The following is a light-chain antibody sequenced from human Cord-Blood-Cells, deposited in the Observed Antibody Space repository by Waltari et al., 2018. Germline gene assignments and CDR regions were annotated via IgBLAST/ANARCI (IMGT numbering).Light chain of an antibody. CDR2: GAS. CDR3: QQYGSSPEFT. Sequence: EIVLTQSPGTLSLSPGERATLSSRASQSVSSSTLAWYQQKPGQAPRLLILGASSRATGIPDMFSGSGSGTDFTLTISRLEPEDFAVYYCQQYGSSPEFTFGPGTKVDIK. CDR1: QSVSSST. J-gene: IGKJ3*01. V-gene: IGKV3-20*01.